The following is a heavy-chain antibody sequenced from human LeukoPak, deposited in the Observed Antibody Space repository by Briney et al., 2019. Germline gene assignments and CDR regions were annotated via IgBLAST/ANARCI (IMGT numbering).Heavy chain of an antibody. CDR1: GFTVSSNY. J-gene: IGHJ4*02. D-gene: IGHD4-17*01. V-gene: IGHV3-66*01. CDR2: IYSGGST. CDR3: ARDSPVTGVFDY. Sequence: GGSLRLSCAASGFTVSSNYMSWVRQAPGKGLEWVSVIYSGGSTYYADSVKGRFTFSRDNSKNTLYLQMNSLRAEDTAVYYCARDSPVTGVFDYWGQGTLVTVSS.